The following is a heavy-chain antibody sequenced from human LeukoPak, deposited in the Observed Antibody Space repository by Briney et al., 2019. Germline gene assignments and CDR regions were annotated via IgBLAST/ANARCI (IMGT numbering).Heavy chain of an antibody. D-gene: IGHD1-26*01. CDR3: ARVSSGSFYFDS. CDR1: GGSISSSNW. V-gene: IGHV4-4*02. CDR2: IYHSGST. Sequence: SETLSLTCAISGGSISSSNWWSWVRQPPGKGLEWIGEIYHSGSTNYSPSLKSRVTISVDKSKNQFSLKVTSVTAADTAVYYCARVSSGSFYFDSWGQGTLVTVSS. J-gene: IGHJ4*02.